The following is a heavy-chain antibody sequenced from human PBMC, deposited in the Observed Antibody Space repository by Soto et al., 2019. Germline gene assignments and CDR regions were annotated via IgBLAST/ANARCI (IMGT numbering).Heavy chain of an antibody. CDR3: ARVPHHTPADSAL. D-gene: IGHD2-15*01. V-gene: IGHV1-46*01. Sequence: QAQLVQSAAEVKRPGASVRISCKASGYTFTTYYIHWVRQAPGQGLEWMGIIDPRCGAPTYAQYFQGRVTMTRDTSAYLFYFTLSSLRSDATAVYYCARVPHHTPADSALWGQATLVTVYS. CDR2: IDPRCGAP. J-gene: IGHJ4*02. CDR1: GYTFTTYY.